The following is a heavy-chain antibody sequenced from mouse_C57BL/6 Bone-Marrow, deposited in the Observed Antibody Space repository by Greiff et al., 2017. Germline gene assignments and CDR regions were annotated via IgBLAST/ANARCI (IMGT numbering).Heavy chain of an antibody. D-gene: IGHD2-14*01. CDR3: ARVYYGFDGPAWFAY. CDR1: GYTFTSYW. V-gene: IGHV1-53*01. Sequence: QVQLQQSGTELVKPGASVKLSCKASGYTFTSYWMHWVKQRPGQGLEWIGNINPSNGGTNYNEKFKSKATLTVDKSSSTAYMQLSSLTSEDSAVYYWARVYYGFDGPAWFAYWGQGTLVTVSA. CDR2: INPSNGGT. J-gene: IGHJ3*01.